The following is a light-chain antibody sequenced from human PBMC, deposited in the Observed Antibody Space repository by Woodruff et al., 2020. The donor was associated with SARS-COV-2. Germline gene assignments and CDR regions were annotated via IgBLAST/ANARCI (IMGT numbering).Light chain of an antibody. CDR3: MQGLQIPRT. J-gene: IGKJ2*01. Sequence: YNYLDWYLQKPGQSPHLLIYLGSNRASGVPDRFSGSASGTDFTLKISRVEAEDVGVYYCMQGLQIPRTFGQGTKLEIK. V-gene: IGKV2-28*01. CDR2: LGS. CDR1: YNY.